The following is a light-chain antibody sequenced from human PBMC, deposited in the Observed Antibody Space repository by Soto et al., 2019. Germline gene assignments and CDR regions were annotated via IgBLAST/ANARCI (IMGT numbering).Light chain of an antibody. J-gene: IGKJ2*01. CDR3: QQSYSTPYT. V-gene: IGKV1-39*01. CDR2: AAS. CDR1: QSFSNF. Sequence: DIQMTQSPSSLSASVGDRVTLTCRASQSFSNFLNWYQQKPGKAAKVLIYAASSLQRGVPSRFSGSGSGTDFTLTISSLQPEDFATYYCQQSYSTPYTFGQGTKLEIK.